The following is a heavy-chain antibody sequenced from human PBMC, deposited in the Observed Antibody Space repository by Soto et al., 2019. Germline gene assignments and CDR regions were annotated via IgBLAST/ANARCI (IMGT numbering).Heavy chain of an antibody. D-gene: IGHD6-13*01. CDR2: INAGNGNT. CDR3: ARDLIPGIAAAGLSFDF. V-gene: IGHV1-3*01. Sequence: ASVKVSCKASGYTFTSYAMHWVRQAPGQRLEWMGWINAGNGNTKYSRKFQGRVTITRDTSASTAYMELSSLRSEDTAVYYCARDLIPGIAAAGLSFDFWGQGTLVTFSS. CDR1: GYTFTSYA. J-gene: IGHJ4*02.